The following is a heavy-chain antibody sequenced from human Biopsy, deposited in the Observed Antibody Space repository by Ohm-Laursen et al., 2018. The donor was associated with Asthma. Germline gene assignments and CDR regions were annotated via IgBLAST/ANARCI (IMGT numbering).Heavy chain of an antibody. Sequence: ASLKVSCKISGYSLTDLSMHWVRQAPGQGLEWMGGHDHEEGGTGNARRLQGRVTMTEDTSTDTAYMELSSLSSDDTAVYYCASDFPKDYVRYNFQFWGQGTLVTVSS. J-gene: IGHJ4*02. D-gene: IGHD4-17*01. CDR1: GYSLTDLS. CDR3: ASDFPKDYVRYNFQF. CDR2: HDHEEGGT. V-gene: IGHV1-24*01.